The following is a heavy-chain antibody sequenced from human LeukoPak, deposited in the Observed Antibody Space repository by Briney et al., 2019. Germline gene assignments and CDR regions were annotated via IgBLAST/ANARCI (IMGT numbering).Heavy chain of an antibody. CDR3: ARKSGRSGGPNQIYYYYGLDV. CDR2: VNHSGST. V-gene: IGHV4-34*01. CDR1: GGSFSGPY. J-gene: IGHJ6*02. D-gene: IGHD6-19*01. Sequence: PSETLSLTCAVNGGSFSGPYWTWIRQSPGKGLEWIGEVNHSGSTNYNPSLKSRVTISVDTSKNQFSLKLISVTAAEAAVYYCARKSGRSGGPNQIYYYYGLDVWGQGTTVIVSS.